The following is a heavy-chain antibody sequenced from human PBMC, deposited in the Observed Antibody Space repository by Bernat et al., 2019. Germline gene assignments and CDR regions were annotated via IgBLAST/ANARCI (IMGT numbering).Heavy chain of an antibody. V-gene: IGHV3-66*01. J-gene: IGHJ6*03. CDR1: GFTVSSNY. CDR3: ARGTSTSAPYMDV. CDR2: IYSSGST. Sequence: EVQLVESGGGLVQPGGSLRLSCAASGFTVSSNYMSWVMSWVRQAPGKGLEWVSVIYSSGSTDYADSVKGRFTISRDNSKNTLYLQMNSLRAEDTAVYYCARGTSTSAPYMDVWGKGTTVTVSS.